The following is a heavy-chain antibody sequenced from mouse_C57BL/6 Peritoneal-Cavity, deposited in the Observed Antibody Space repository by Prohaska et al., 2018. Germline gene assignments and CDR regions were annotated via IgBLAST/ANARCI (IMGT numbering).Heavy chain of an antibody. D-gene: IGHD1-1*01. CDR1: GYTFTDYY. J-gene: IGHJ1*03. CDR3: ARNGGSYYGSSVLYSNL. CDR2: IYPGIGNT. V-gene: IGHV1-84*01. Sequence: QLQLQQSGPELLKPGASVKISCKASGYTFTDYYINWVKQRPEQGLEWIVWIYPGIGNTKDNEKFKGKATLTVDTSSSTVDMQLSSLTFEDSALYFCARNGGSYYGSSVLYSNLWGTGTTHKVSS.